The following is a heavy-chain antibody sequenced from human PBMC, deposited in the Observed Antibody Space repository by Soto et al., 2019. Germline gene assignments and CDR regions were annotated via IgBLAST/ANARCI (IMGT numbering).Heavy chain of an antibody. J-gene: IGHJ1*01. V-gene: IGHV3-23*01. Sequence: GGSLRLSCAASGFTFSSYAMSWVRQAPGKGLEWVSGISGSGDSTYYADSVKGQFTISRDNSKNTLYLQMNSLRAEDTAVYYCAKGVPGIAVAGTGYFQHWGQGTLVTVSS. CDR3: AKGVPGIAVAGTGYFQH. CDR1: GFTFSSYA. CDR2: ISGSGDST. D-gene: IGHD6-19*01.